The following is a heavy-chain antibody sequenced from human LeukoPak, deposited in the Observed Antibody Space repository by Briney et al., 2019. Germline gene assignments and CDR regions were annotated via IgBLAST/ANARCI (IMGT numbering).Heavy chain of an antibody. V-gene: IGHV5-51*01. D-gene: IGHD6-13*01. CDR2: IYPGDSDT. Sequence: GESLKISCKGSGYSFSNNWIGWVRQMPGKGLEWMGIIYPGDSDTRYSPSFQGQVTISADKSISTAYLQWSSLKASDTAMYYCATTLGGYSSNPPRKQPPWYFDLWGRGTLVTVSS. CDR3: ATTLGGYSSNPPRKQPPWYFDL. J-gene: IGHJ2*01. CDR1: GYSFSNNW.